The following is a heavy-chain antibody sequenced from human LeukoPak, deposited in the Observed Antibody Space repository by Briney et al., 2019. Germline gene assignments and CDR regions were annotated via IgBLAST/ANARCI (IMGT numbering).Heavy chain of an antibody. Sequence: SETLSLTCTVSGGSISSSSNYWGWIRQPPGKGLEWIGSIYYSGSTYYNPSLKSRVTISVDTSKNQFSLKLSSVTAADTAVYYCARHYRPLPGIAAARSDYWGQGTLVTVSS. V-gene: IGHV4-39*01. CDR1: GGSISSSSNY. D-gene: IGHD6-13*01. CDR2: IYYSGST. CDR3: ARHYRPLPGIAAARSDY. J-gene: IGHJ4*02.